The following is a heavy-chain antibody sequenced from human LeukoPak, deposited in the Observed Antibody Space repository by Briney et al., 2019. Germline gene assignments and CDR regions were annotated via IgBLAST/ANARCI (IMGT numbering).Heavy chain of an antibody. D-gene: IGHD3-10*01. CDR3: AKDGEWGQFDN. J-gene: IGHJ4*02. Sequence: GGSLGLSCVASGFIFSHHGMNWVRQAPGKGLEWVSGLTSRSTTYYADAVKGRFTISRDNSKNTVYLQMNSLRAEDTAVYYCAKDGEWGQFDNWGQGTLVTVSS. CDR1: GFIFSHHG. V-gene: IGHV3-23*01. CDR2: LTSRSTT.